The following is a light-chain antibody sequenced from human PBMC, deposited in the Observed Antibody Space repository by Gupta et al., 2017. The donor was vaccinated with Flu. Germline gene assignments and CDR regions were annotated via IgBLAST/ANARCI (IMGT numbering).Light chain of an antibody. CDR1: QSVRGF. CDR2: DAS. Sequence: ERATLSCRASQSVRGFLAWYQQKPGQAPRLLIYDASSRATGIPARFSGSGSGTDFTLTISSLEPEDFAVYYCQHRSNWPRYTFGQGTKLEVK. CDR3: QHRSNWPRYT. J-gene: IGKJ2*01. V-gene: IGKV3-11*01.